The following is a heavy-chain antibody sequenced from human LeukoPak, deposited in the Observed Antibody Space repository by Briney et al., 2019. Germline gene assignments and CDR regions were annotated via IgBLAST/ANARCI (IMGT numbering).Heavy chain of an antibody. CDR3: ARDLFNGFDI. CDR1: GFTFRSYA. CDR2: ISGSDGST. J-gene: IGHJ3*02. D-gene: IGHD2-21*01. V-gene: IGHV3-23*01. Sequence: PGGSLRLSCAASGFTFRSYAMTWVRQAPGKGLEWVSTISGSDGSTFYAGSVKGRFTISRDNSKNTLYLQMNSLRDEDTAVYYCARDLFNGFDIWGQGTMVTVSS.